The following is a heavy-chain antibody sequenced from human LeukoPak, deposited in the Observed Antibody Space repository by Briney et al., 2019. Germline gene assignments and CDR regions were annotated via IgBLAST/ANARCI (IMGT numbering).Heavy chain of an antibody. J-gene: IGHJ2*01. V-gene: IGHV1-46*01. Sequence: WASVKVSCKASGYTFTSYYMHWVRQAPGQGLEWMGIINPSGGSTSYAQKFQGRVTMTRDMSTSTVYMELSSLRSEDTAVYYCARDGGTNWYFDLWGRGTLVTVSS. D-gene: IGHD2-15*01. CDR1: GYTFTSYY. CDR3: ARDGGTNWYFDL. CDR2: INPSGGST.